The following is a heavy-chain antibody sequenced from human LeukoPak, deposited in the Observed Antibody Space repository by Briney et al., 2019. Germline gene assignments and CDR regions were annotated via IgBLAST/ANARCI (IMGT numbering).Heavy chain of an antibody. CDR2: ISSSGSTI. Sequence: GGSLRLSCAASGFTFSSYEMNWVRQATGKGLEWVSYISSSGSTIYYADSVKGRFTISRDNAKNSLYLQMNSLRAEDTAVYYCARDLVGSTNGVWGQGTLVTVSS. D-gene: IGHD2-8*01. J-gene: IGHJ4*02. CDR3: ARDLVGSTNGV. V-gene: IGHV3-48*03. CDR1: GFTFSSYE.